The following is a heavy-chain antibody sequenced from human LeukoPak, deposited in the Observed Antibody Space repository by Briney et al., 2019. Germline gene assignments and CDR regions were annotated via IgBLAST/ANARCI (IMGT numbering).Heavy chain of an antibody. CDR3: AKYSAASTSPKSFDP. CDR2: INHSGST. D-gene: IGHD2-2*01. J-gene: IGHJ5*02. CDR1: GGSFSGYY. V-gene: IGHV4-34*01. Sequence: SETLSLTCAVYGGSFSGYYWSWIRQPPGKGLEWIGEINHSGSTNYNPSLKSRVTISVDTSKNQFSLKLSSVTAADTAVYYCAKYSAASTSPKSFDPWGQGTLVTVSS.